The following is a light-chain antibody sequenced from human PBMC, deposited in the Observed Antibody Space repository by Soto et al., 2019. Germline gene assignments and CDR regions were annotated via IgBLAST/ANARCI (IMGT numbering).Light chain of an antibody. V-gene: IGLV2-14*01. Sequence: QSALTQPASVSGSPGQSITISCTGTSSDVGGYNYVSWYQQYPGKAPKLMIYEVSNRPSGVSNRFSGSKSGNTASLTISGLQAVDEADYYCTSYTSISLYVFGTGTQLTVL. CDR3: TSYTSISLYV. CDR1: SSDVGGYNY. J-gene: IGLJ1*01. CDR2: EVS.